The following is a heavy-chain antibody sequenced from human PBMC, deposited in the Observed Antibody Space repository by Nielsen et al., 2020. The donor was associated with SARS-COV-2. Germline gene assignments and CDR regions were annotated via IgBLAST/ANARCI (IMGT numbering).Heavy chain of an antibody. D-gene: IGHD3-10*01. CDR1: GDGLSSYW. V-gene: IGHV5-10-1*01. CDR3: ARHSNYYGSGTMSGWFDP. CDR2: IDPSDSYI. J-gene: IGHJ5*02. Sequence: GESLKISCKASGDGLSSYWISWVRQMPEKGPEWMGRIDPSDSYINYSPSFQGHVTISADKSISTAYLQWSSLKASDTAMYYCARHSNYYGSGTMSGWFDPWGQGTLVTVSS.